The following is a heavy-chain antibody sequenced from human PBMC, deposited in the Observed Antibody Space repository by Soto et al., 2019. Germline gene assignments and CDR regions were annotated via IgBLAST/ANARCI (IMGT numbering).Heavy chain of an antibody. CDR3: ARDAPLEYSSSSVYYYYGMDV. CDR2: ISAYNGNT. V-gene: IGHV1-18*04. J-gene: IGHJ6*02. D-gene: IGHD6-6*01. CDR1: GYTFTDFY. Sequence: ASVKVSCKSSGYTFTDFYIHWVRQVPGQGLEWMGWISAYNGNTNYAQKLQGRVTMTTDTSTSTAYMELRSLRSDDTAVYYCARDAPLEYSSSSVYYYYGMDVWGQGTTVTVSS.